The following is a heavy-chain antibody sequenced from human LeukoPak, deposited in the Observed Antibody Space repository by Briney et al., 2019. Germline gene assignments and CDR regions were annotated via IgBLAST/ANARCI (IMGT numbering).Heavy chain of an antibody. CDR1: GGSFSGYY. CDR3: ARPYSYYYYYYMDV. J-gene: IGHJ6*03. Sequence: SETLSLTCAVYGGSFSGYYWSWIRQPPGKGLEWIGEINHSGSTNYNPSLKSRVTISVDTSKNQFSLKLSSVTAADTAVYYCARPYSYYYYYYMDVWGKGTTVTVSS. D-gene: IGHD2-15*01. V-gene: IGHV4-34*01. CDR2: INHSGST.